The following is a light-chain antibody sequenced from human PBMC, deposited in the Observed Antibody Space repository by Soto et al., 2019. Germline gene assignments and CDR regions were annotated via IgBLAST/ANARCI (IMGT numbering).Light chain of an antibody. Sequence: QSALTQPPSASGSPGQSVTISCTGTSSDVGGYNYVSWYQQHPGKAPNLMIYEVSKRPSGVPDRFSGSKSGNTASLTVSGLQAEEEADYYCSSYAGSNHFVFGTGTKLTVL. V-gene: IGLV2-8*01. CDR3: SSYAGSNHFV. J-gene: IGLJ1*01. CDR2: EVS. CDR1: SSDVGGYNY.